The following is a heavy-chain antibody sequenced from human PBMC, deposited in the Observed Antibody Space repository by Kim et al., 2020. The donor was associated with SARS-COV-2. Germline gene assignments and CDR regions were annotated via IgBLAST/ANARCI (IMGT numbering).Heavy chain of an antibody. J-gene: IGHJ4*02. D-gene: IGHD6-19*01. CDR2: IKSKTDGGTT. V-gene: IGHV3-15*01. CDR1: GFTFSNAW. CDR3: TTDGRWEQWLGDYFDY. Sequence: GGSLRHSCAASGFTFSNAWMSWVRQAPGKGLEWVGRIKSKTDGGTTDYAAPVKVRFTISRDDSKNTLYLQMNSLKTEDTAVYYCTTDGRWEQWLGDYFDYWGQGTLVTVSS.